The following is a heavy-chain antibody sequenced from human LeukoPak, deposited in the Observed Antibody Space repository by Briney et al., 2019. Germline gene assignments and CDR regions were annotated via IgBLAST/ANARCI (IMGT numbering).Heavy chain of an antibody. V-gene: IGHV4-39*01. Sequence: PETLSLTCTVSGGSISSSSYYWGWIRQPPGKGLEWIGSIYYSGSTYYNPSLKSRVTISVDTSKNQFSLKLSSVTAADTAVYYRARHSSIMITFGGVIGPLDYWGQGTLVTVSS. CDR3: ARHSSIMITFGGVIGPLDY. CDR1: GGSISSSSYY. J-gene: IGHJ4*02. D-gene: IGHD3-16*02. CDR2: IYYSGST.